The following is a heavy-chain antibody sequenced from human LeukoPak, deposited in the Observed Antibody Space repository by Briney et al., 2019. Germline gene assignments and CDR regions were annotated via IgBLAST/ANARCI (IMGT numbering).Heavy chain of an antibody. CDR2: IYYTGST. D-gene: IGHD2-15*01. Sequence: SETLSLTCTVSGGSISSSSYYWGWVRQPPGKGLEWIGTIYYTGSTYYSPSLKSRVTIFVDTSRNQFSLKLSSVTAADMAMYYCARREKGGSRALDIWGQGTMVTVSS. J-gene: IGHJ3*02. CDR1: GGSISSSSYY. V-gene: IGHV4-39*01. CDR3: ARREKGGSRALDI.